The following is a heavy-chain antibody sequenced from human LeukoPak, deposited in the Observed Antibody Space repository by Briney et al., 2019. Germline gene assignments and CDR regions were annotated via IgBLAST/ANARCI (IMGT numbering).Heavy chain of an antibody. CDR2: ITDDDTST. Sequence: GGSLRLSCAASGFTFSSYWMHWVRHVPGKGLVWVSRITDDDTSTSHADSVKGRFTISRDNGKNTLCLQMNSLRVEDTAVYYCVRGDATNLDHWGQGTLVTVSS. J-gene: IGHJ4*02. CDR3: VRGDATNLDH. V-gene: IGHV3-74*01. D-gene: IGHD1-14*01. CDR1: GFTFSSYW.